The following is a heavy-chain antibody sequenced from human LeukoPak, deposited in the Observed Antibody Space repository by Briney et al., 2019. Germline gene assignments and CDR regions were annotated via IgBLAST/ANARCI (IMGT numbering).Heavy chain of an antibody. CDR2: IYYSGST. D-gene: IGHD6-13*01. V-gene: IGHV4-59*08. CDR3: ARGSSSWFHWFDP. CDR1: GGSFSGYY. Sequence: SETLSLTCAVYGGSFSGYYWSWIRQPPGKGLEWIGYIYYSGSTNYNPSLKSRVTISVDTSKNQFSLKLSSVTAADTAVYYCARGSSSWFHWFDPWGQGTLVTVSS. J-gene: IGHJ5*02.